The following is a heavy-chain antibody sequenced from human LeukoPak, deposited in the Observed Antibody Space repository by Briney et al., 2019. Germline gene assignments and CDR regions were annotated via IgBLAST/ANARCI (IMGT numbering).Heavy chain of an antibody. D-gene: IGHD2-8*02. V-gene: IGHV3-23*01. J-gene: IGHJ4*02. CDR1: GFTFNSYA. CDR3: AKESTWEVVYSLSDY. Sequence: AGSVTLSCSASGFTFNSYAMMWLRQAPGKGREGVSSVSGSGCSTYYADYVKVPFTISRDNSNTTLYLQMKSLKAEDTSVYYCAKESTWEVVYSLSDYWGQGTLVTVSS. CDR2: VSGSGCST.